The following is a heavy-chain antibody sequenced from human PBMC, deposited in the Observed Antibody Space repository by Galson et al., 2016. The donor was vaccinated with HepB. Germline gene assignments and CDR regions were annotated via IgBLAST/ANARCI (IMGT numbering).Heavy chain of an antibody. CDR2: ISYDGSQK. J-gene: IGHJ4*02. CDR3: GRGPRAITIAATGANLDN. D-gene: IGHD2-15*01. CDR1: GFPFSIYA. Sequence: SLRLSCAASGFPFSIYAMHWVHQAPGKGLEWVAVISYDGSQKYYADSVEGRITISRDNSKNTLFLQMYSLRVEDTAVYYCGRGPRAITIAATGANLDNWGQGTLVTVSS. V-gene: IGHV3-30*04.